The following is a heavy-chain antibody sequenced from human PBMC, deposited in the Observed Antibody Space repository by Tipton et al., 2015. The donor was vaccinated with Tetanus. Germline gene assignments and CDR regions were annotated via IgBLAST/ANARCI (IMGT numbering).Heavy chain of an antibody. V-gene: IGHV1-18*04. J-gene: IGHJ3*02. CDR3: ARDQKRAYYYDLSATGAFDI. Sequence: QVQLVQSGAEVKKPGASVKVSCKASGYTFTSYGISWVRQAPGQGLEWMGWISAYNGNTNYAQKLQGRVTMTTDTSTSTAYMELRSLRSDDTAVYYCARDQKRAYYYDLSATGAFDIWGQGTMVTVSS. CDR1: GYTFTSYG. CDR2: ISAYNGNT. D-gene: IGHD3-22*01.